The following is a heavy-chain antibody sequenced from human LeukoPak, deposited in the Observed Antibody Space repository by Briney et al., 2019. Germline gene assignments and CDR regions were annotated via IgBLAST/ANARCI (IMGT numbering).Heavy chain of an antibody. CDR3: ARGYFDHFDAFDL. CDR1: GASISSYY. CDR2: IHYSGGT. J-gene: IGHJ3*01. V-gene: IGHV4-59*01. D-gene: IGHD3-9*01. Sequence: SETLSLTCTVSGASISSYYWSWIRQPPGKGLEWIGFIHYSGGTNYNPSLKTRVTISVDTSKNQFSLKLSSVTAADTAVYYCARGYFDHFDAFDLWGQGTMVTVSS.